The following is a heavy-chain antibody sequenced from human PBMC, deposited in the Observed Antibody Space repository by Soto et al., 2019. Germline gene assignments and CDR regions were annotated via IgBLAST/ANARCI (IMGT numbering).Heavy chain of an antibody. V-gene: IGHV3-66*01. CDR2: IYSAGNT. J-gene: IGHJ6*02. D-gene: IGHD1-26*01. CDR3: ARDFVVGGPTINYYYGMDV. Sequence: PGGSLRLSCAVSGFNVRANYMSWVRQAPGKGLEWVSVIYSAGNTYYADSVKGRFTISRDNSKNTLYLQMNSLGAEDTAVYYCARDFVVGGPTINYYYGMDVWGQGTTVTVSS. CDR1: GFNVRANY.